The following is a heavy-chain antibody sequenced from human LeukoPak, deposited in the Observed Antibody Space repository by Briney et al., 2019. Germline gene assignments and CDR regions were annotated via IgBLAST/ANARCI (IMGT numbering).Heavy chain of an antibody. Sequence: SETLSLTCTVSGGSISSYYWSWIRQPPGKGLEWIGYIYYSGSTNYNPSLKSRVTISVDTSKNQFSLKLSSVTAADTAVYYCARGPITGTPGYFGYWGQGTLVTVSS. CDR1: GGSISSYY. J-gene: IGHJ4*02. V-gene: IGHV4-59*01. CDR3: ARGPITGTPGYFGY. CDR2: IYYSGST. D-gene: IGHD1-20*01.